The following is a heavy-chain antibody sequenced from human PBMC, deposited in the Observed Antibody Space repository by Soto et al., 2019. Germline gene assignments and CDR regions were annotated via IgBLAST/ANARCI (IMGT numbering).Heavy chain of an antibody. V-gene: IGHV4-59*12. J-gene: IGHJ4*02. CDR1: GDSISSYY. Sequence: QVQLQESGPGLVKPSETLSLTCAVSGDSISSYYCMWIRQPPGKGLESIGYLYYGRCANNNPSLKCRVTLSVDTSTNQCSLTLSSMPAAHTAVYYCALRSMAVVPEYWGQGTLVTVSS. CDR2: LYYGRCA. D-gene: IGHD3-22*01. CDR3: ALRSMAVVPEY.